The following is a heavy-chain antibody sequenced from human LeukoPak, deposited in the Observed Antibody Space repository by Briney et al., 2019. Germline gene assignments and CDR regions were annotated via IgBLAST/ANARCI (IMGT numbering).Heavy chain of an antibody. J-gene: IGHJ3*02. V-gene: IGHV4-38-2*02. Sequence: SETLSLTCTVSGYSISNGYYWGWVRQPPGKGLEWIGSIYHSGSTYYNPSLKSRVTISVDTSKNQFSLKLSSVTAADTAVYYCASDYGSGSYHAFDIWGQGTMVTVSS. D-gene: IGHD3-10*01. CDR2: IYHSGST. CDR1: GYSISNGYY. CDR3: ASDYGSGSYHAFDI.